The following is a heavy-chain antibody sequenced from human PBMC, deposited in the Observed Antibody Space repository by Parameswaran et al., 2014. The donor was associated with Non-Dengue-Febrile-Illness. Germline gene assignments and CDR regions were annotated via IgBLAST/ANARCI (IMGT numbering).Heavy chain of an antibody. J-gene: IGHJ4*02. CDR3: ARDLAAAGR. CDR2: ISSSSSYI. V-gene: IGHV3-21*01. Sequence: VRQAPGKGLEWVSSISSSSSYIYYADSVKGRFTISRDNAKNSLYLQMNSLRAEDTAVYYCARDLAAAGRWGQGTLVTVSS. D-gene: IGHD6-13*01.